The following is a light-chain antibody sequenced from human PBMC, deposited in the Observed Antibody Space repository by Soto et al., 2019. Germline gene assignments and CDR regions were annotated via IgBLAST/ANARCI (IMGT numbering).Light chain of an antibody. CDR1: QGISSS. CDR2: AAS. V-gene: IGKV1-9*01. CDR3: QQLNTYPHT. Sequence: DIQLTQSPSFLSASVGDRVTITCRASQGISSSLAWFQQKPGKAPKLLIYAASTLQSRVPSRFSGSGSGTDFTLTISSLQPDDFATYYCQQLNTYPHTFGQGTKLEIK. J-gene: IGKJ2*01.